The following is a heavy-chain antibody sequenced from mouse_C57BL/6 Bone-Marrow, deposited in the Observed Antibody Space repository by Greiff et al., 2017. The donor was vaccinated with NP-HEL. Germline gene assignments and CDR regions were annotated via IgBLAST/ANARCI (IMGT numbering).Heavy chain of an antibody. CDR2: IRSKSSNYAT. J-gene: IGHJ1*03. CDR3: VRDNPTVVPWYFDV. Sequence: EADGGLVQPKGSLTLSCAASGFPFNTYAMHWVRQAPGKGLDWVARIRSKSSNYATYYADSVKDRFTISRDDSQSMLYLQMNNPKTEDTAMYYCVRDNPTVVPWYFDVWGTGTTVTVSS. CDR1: GFPFNTYA. V-gene: IGHV10-3*01. D-gene: IGHD1-1*01.